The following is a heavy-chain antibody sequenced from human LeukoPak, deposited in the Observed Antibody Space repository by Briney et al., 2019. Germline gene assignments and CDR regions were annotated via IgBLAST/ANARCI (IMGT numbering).Heavy chain of an antibody. J-gene: IGHJ5*02. Sequence: SETLSLTCTVSGGSISSYYWSWIRQPAGKGLEWIGRIYTSGSTNYNPALKSRVTMSVDTYKNQFSLKLSAVTAADTAVYYCARDDGSSSWFNGFDPWGQGTLVTVSS. CDR1: GGSISSYY. CDR3: ARDDGSSSWFNGFDP. D-gene: IGHD6-13*01. V-gene: IGHV4-4*07. CDR2: IYTSGST.